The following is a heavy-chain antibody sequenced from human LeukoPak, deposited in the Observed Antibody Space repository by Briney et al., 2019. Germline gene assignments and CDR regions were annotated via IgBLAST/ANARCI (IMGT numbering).Heavy chain of an antibody. CDR3: ARDLAGIVGVTAWFDP. CDR1: GHTFTSYG. J-gene: IGHJ5*02. D-gene: IGHD1-26*01. Sequence: ASVKVSCKASGHTFTSYGISWVRQAPGQGLEWMGWISAYNGNTNYAQKLQGRVTMTTDTSTNTAYMELRSLRFDDTAVYYCARDLAGIVGVTAWFDPWGQGTLVTVSS. CDR2: ISAYNGNT. V-gene: IGHV1-18*01.